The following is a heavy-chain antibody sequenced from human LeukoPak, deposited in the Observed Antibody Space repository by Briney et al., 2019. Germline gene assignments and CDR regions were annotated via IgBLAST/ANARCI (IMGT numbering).Heavy chain of an antibody. CDR3: AKDGSWNGGYFDY. Sequence: GGSLRLSCAASGFTFSSYAMSRVRQAPGKGVEWVSAISGSGVSTYYAESVKGRFTISTDNSKNTLYLQMSSLRAADTAVYYCAKDGSWNGGYFDYWGQGTLVTVSS. CDR1: GFTFSSYA. V-gene: IGHV3-23*01. D-gene: IGHD3-3*01. CDR2: ISGSGVST. J-gene: IGHJ4*02.